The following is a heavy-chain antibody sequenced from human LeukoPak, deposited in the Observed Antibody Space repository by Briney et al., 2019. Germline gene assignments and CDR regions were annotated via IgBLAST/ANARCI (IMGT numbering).Heavy chain of an antibody. V-gene: IGHV3-21*01. D-gene: IGHD6-19*01. CDR1: GFTFSGYR. Sequence: GGSLRLSCAASGFTFSGYRMKWVRQAPGKGLEWVSSISRSGTYLYYADSLQGRFTGSRNDAKSSLYLQMNSLSAEDTAVYYCARHVYSSGWGAFDIWGEGTMVTVSS. J-gene: IGHJ3*02. CDR3: ARHVYSSGWGAFDI. CDR2: ISRSGTYL.